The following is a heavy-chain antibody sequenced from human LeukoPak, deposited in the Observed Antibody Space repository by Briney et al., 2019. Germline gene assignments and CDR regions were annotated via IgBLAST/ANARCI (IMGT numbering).Heavy chain of an antibody. CDR3: ARCITGVRGVITSADYGMDV. J-gene: IGHJ6*04. CDR2: ISGSGGRT. Sequence: PGGSLRLSCAASGFTFSSYAMSWVRQAPGKGLEWVSAISGSGGRTYYADSVKGRFTISRDNSKNTLYLQMNSLRAEDTAVYYCARCITGVRGVITSADYGMDVWGKGTTVTVSS. D-gene: IGHD3-10*01. V-gene: IGHV3-23*01. CDR1: GFTFSSYA.